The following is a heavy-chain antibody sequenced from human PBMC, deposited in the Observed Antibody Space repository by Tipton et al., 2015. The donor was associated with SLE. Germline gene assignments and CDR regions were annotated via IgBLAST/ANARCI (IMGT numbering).Heavy chain of an antibody. V-gene: IGHV4-30-4*08. Sequence: TLSLTCTVSGDSISSGAYYWNWIRQHPGKGLEWIGHIYYSGSTYYNPSLKSRVTISVDTSKNQFSLKLSSVTAADTAVYYCARGRDYYGSSWGQGTLVTVSS. D-gene: IGHD3-10*01. CDR2: IYYSGST. CDR3: ARGRDYYGSS. CDR1: GDSISSGAYY. J-gene: IGHJ4*02.